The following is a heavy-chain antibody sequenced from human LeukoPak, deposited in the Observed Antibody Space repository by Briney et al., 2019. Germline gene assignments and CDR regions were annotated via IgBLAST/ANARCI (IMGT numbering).Heavy chain of an antibody. CDR1: GGSISSSSYY. CDR3: ARDEGSSSYERGFDY. D-gene: IGHD6-6*01. V-gene: IGHV4-39*07. CDR2: IYYSGST. J-gene: IGHJ4*02. Sequence: TSETLSLTCTVSGGSISSSSYYWGWIRQPPGKGLEWIGSIYYSGSTYYNPSLKSRATISVDTSKNQFSLKLSSVTAVDTAVYYCARDEGSSSYERGFDYWGQGTLVTVSS.